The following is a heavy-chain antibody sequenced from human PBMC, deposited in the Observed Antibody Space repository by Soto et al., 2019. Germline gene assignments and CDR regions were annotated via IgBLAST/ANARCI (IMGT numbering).Heavy chain of an antibody. Sequence: PSETLSLTCAVYGGSFSGYYWSWIRQPPGKGLEWIGEINHSGSTNYNPSLKSRVTISVDTSKNQFSLKLSSVTAADTAVYYCARGRSYLGRGHLNWFDPWGQGTLVTVSS. CDR2: INHSGST. J-gene: IGHJ5*02. V-gene: IGHV4-34*01. D-gene: IGHD3-10*01. CDR3: ARGRSYLGRGHLNWFDP. CDR1: GGSFSGYY.